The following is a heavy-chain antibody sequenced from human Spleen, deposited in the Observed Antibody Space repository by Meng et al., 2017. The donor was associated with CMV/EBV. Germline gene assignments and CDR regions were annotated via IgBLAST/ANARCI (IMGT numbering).Heavy chain of an antibody. J-gene: IGHJ4*02. Sequence: ESLKISCAASGFTFSDSWMSWVRQTPGKGLEWIGEISHRGGTNYNPSLKSRVSISENTSNTQFSLKLTSVTAADTAVYYCASGLSSSWYPRIDFWGQGTLVTVSS. CDR1: GFTFSDSW. CDR3: ASGLSSSWYPRIDF. D-gene: IGHD6-19*01. CDR2: ISHRGGT. V-gene: IGHV4-34*01.